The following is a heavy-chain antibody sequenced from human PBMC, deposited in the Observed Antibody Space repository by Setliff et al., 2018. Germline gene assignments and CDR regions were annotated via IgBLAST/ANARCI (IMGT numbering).Heavy chain of an antibody. CDR1: GFTFRDYS. Sequence: PGGSLRLSCATSGFTFRDYSLTWVRQAPGKGLEWVAGIDQISRTYYPDSMKGRFTISRDNSENTLYLQMNSLRAEDTAVYYCARDQFSSGWYGPPESYFDCWGQGIQVTVSS. J-gene: IGHJ4*02. D-gene: IGHD6-19*01. V-gene: IGHV3-53*01. CDR2: IDQISRT. CDR3: ARDQFSSGWYGPPESYFDC.